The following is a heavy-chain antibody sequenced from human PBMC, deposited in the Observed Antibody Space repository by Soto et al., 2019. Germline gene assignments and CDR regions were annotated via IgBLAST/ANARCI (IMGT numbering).Heavy chain of an antibody. CDR1: GYTFTSYG. CDR3: ARLFCVADSLCYYYGMDV. V-gene: IGHV1-18*01. J-gene: IGHJ6*02. D-gene: IGHD3-22*01. Sequence: ASVKVSCKASGYTFTSYGISWVRQAPGQGLEWMGWISAYNGNTNYAQKLQGRVTMTTDTSTSTAYMELRSLRSDDTAVYYCARLFCVADSLCYYYGMDVWGQGTTVTVSS. CDR2: ISAYNGNT.